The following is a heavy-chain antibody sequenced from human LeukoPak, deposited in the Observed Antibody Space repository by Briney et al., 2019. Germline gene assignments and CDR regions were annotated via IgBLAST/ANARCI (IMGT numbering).Heavy chain of an antibody. CDR1: GYTFTSYD. CDR2: INTNTGNP. D-gene: IGHD1-1*01. J-gene: IGHJ5*02. CDR3: ARDRWNPDL. Sequence: ASVKVSCKASGYTFTSYDMNWVRQAPGQGLEWMGWINTNTGNPTYAQGFTGRFVFSLDTSVSTTYLQISGLKTEDTALYYCARDRWNPDLWGQGTLVTVSS. V-gene: IGHV7-4-1*02.